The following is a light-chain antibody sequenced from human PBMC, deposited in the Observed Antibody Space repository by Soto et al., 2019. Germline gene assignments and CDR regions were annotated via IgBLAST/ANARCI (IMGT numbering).Light chain of an antibody. J-gene: IGKJ1*01. V-gene: IGKV3-15*01. Sequence: EIVLTQSPGTLSLSPGERATLPCRASPIXXSHLAWYQQKPGQAPRLLIYGASTXXTGIPARFSGSGSGTEFTLTISSLQSEDFAVYYCQQYNNWPRTFGQGTKVDIK. CDR1: PIXXSH. CDR3: QQYNNWPRT. CDR2: GAS.